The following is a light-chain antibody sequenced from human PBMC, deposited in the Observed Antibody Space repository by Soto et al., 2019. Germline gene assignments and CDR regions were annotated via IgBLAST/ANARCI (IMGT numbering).Light chain of an antibody. J-gene: IGKJ2*01. CDR3: QQYHSLPYT. V-gene: IGKV3-20*01. CDR1: QTVSSTY. CDR2: GAS. Sequence: EIVLTQSPGTLSLSPGERATLSCRASQTVSSTYLGWYQQKPGQAPRLLIYGASSRATGIPDRFSGSGSGTDFTLTIARLEPEDFAVYYCQQYHSLPYTFGQGTRLEIK.